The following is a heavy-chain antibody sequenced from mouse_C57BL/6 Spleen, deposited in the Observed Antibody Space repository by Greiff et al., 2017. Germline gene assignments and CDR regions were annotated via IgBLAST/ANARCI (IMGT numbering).Heavy chain of an antibody. D-gene: IGHD1-1*01. V-gene: IGHV1-54*01. CDR1: GYAFTNYL. J-gene: IGHJ3*01. CDR2: INPGSGGT. Sequence: VQLQQSGAELVRPGTSVKVSCKASGYAFTNYLIEWVKQRPGQGLEWIGVINPGSGGTNYTEKFKGKATLTADKSSSTAYMQLSSLTSEDSAVYFCARDYYGSSWFAYWGQGTLVTVSA. CDR3: ARDYYGSSWFAY.